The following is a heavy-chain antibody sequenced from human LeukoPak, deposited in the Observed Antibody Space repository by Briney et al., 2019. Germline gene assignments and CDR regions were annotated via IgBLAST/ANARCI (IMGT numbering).Heavy chain of an antibody. D-gene: IGHD7-27*01. CDR1: GCTVSRNY. CDR2: LYSGGST. Sequence: GGSLRLSCAASGCTVSRNYMSWVRQAPGKGLEWVSVLYSGGSTYYADSVKGRFTISRDNSKNALYLQMNSLRAEDTAVYYCARYTGMDAFDIWGQGTMVTVSS. CDR3: ARYTGMDAFDI. V-gene: IGHV3-53*01. J-gene: IGHJ3*02.